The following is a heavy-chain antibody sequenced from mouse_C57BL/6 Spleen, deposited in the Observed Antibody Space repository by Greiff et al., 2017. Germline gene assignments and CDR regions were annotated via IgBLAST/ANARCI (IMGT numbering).Heavy chain of an antibody. Sequence: VQLQQSGAELVRPGASVTLSCKASGYTFTDYEMHWVKQTPVHGLEWIGAIDPETGGTAYNQKFKGKAILTADKSSSTAYMELRSLTSEDSAVYYCTTYGSSLSYWYFDVWGTGTTVTVSS. J-gene: IGHJ1*03. D-gene: IGHD1-1*01. CDR3: TTYGSSLSYWYFDV. CDR2: IDPETGGT. V-gene: IGHV1-15*01. CDR1: GYTFTDYE.